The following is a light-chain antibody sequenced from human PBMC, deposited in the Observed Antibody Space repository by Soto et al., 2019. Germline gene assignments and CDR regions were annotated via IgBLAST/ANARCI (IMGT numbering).Light chain of an antibody. J-gene: IGKJ2*01. CDR2: DAS. CDR1: QSVSNY. V-gene: IGKV3-11*01. Sequence: EIVLTQSPATLSLSPGERATLSCRASQSVSNYLAWFQQKPGQAPRLLIYDASNRATDIPARFSGSGSGTDFTLTISSLEPEDFAVYYCQQRRNWPRTFGQGTKLEIK. CDR3: QQRRNWPRT.